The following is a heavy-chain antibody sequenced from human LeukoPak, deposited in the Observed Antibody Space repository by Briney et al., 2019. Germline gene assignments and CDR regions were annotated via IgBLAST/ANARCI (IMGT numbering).Heavy chain of an antibody. CDR3: ARATGNTDY. V-gene: IGHV4-39*01. J-gene: IGHJ4*02. Sequence: ETLSLTCAVPGASISSSTYSWGWIRQPPGKGLEWIGSIYYSGSTYYDPSLKSRVTISGDTSNNQFSLKLSSVTAADTAVYYCARATGNTDYWGQGTLVTVSS. CDR2: IYYSGST. D-gene: IGHD1-26*01. CDR1: GASISSSTYS.